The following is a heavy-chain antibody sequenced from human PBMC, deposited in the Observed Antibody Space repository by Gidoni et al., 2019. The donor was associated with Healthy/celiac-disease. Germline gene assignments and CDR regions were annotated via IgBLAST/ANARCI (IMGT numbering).Heavy chain of an antibody. D-gene: IGHD6-6*01. Sequence: EVQLVESGGGLVQPGGSLRLSCAASGFTFSSYAMSWVLQAPGKGLEWVSAISGSGGSTYYADSVKGRFTISRDKAKNTLYLQMNSLRDEDTAGYYCAKGKYSSSSFFDYWGQGTLVTVSS. J-gene: IGHJ4*02. CDR3: AKGKYSSSSFFDY. V-gene: IGHV3-23*04. CDR2: ISGSGGST. CDR1: GFTFSSYA.